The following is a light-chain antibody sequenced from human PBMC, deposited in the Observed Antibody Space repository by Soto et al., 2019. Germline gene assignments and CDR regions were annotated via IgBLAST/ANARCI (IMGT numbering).Light chain of an antibody. J-gene: IGLJ1*01. Sequence: SYELTQPPSVSVAPGQTARITCGGTNIGSKSVHWYQQKPGQAPVLVVYDDSDRPSGIPERFSGSNSGNTATLTIRRVEAGDEADYYCQVWDSSSDHRYVFGTGTKVTVL. CDR1: NIGSKS. CDR3: QVWDSSSDHRYV. CDR2: DDS. V-gene: IGLV3-21*02.